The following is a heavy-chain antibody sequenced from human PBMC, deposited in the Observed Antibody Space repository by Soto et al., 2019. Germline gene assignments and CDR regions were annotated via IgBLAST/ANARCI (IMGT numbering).Heavy chain of an antibody. CDR3: ASRDPRSGYYYVY. D-gene: IGHD3-22*01. V-gene: IGHV5-10-1*01. J-gene: IGHJ4*02. CDR1: GYSFTSYW. Sequence: GECLKISCKGSGYSFTSYWISWVRQMPGKGLEWMGRIDPSDSYTNYSPSFQGHVTISADKSISTAYLQWSSLKASDTAMYYCASRDPRSGYYYVYWGQGTLVTASS. CDR2: IDPSDSYT.